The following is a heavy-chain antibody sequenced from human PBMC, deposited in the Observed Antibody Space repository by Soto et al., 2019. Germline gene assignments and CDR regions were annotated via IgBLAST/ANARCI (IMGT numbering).Heavy chain of an antibody. CDR3: ARAPGVPAKIYHFDY. V-gene: IGHV3-21*01. J-gene: IGHJ4*02. CDR1: GFTFSSYS. Sequence: PGGSLRLSCAASGFTFSSYSMNWVRQAPGKGLEWVSSISSSSSYIYYADSVKGRFTISRDNAKNSLYLQMNSLRAEDTAVYYCARAPGVPAKIYHFDYWGQGTLVTVSS. CDR2: ISSSSSYI. D-gene: IGHD2-2*01.